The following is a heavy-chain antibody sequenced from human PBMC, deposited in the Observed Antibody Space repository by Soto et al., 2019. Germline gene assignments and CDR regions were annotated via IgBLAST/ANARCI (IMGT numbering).Heavy chain of an antibody. Sequence: GGSLRLSCAASGFAFGNYWMSWVRQAPGKGLEWVATIKRDASEKKYVDSVKGRFTMSRENAKNSLYLQMVSLSAEDTAVYYCARDLGYGSGSSVYHYLDYWGHGTLVTVSS. J-gene: IGHJ4*01. CDR3: ARDLGYGSGSSVYHYLDY. V-gene: IGHV3-7*01. CDR2: IKRDASEK. CDR1: GFAFGNYW. D-gene: IGHD3-10*01.